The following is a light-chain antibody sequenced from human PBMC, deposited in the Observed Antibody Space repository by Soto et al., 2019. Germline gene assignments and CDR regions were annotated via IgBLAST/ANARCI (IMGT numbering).Light chain of an antibody. Sequence: EIVLTQAPGTLSFSPGERATLSCRASQSVSNNFLAWYQQKLGQAPRLLIYGASTRATGVPDRLSGSGSGTDFSLTISRLEPEDFAVYCCQQYGSSPRTFGPGTKVEIK. CDR3: QQYGSSPRT. CDR2: GAS. V-gene: IGKV3-20*01. J-gene: IGKJ3*01. CDR1: QSVSNNF.